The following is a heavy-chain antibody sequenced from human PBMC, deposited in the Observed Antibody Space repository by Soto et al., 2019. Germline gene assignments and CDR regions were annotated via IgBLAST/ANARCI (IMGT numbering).Heavy chain of an antibody. CDR3: AHSNGVPRHYDFDY. CDR2: VYWDDDK. D-gene: IGHD2-8*01. Sequence: QITLKESGPTLVKPTQTLTLTCTFSGFSLSTSGVGVGWIRQPPGKALEWLALVYWDDDKRYSPSLKSRLTSTKDTSKNQVVLTMTTIDPVDTATYYCAHSNGVPRHYDFDYWCQGTLGTVSS. V-gene: IGHV2-5*02. CDR1: GFSLSTSGVG. J-gene: IGHJ4*02.